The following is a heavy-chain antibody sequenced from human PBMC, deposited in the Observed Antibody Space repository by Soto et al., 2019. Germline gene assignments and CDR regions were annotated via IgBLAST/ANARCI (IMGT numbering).Heavy chain of an antibody. CDR3: ATAYVEDWDNSNFFSVAFDS. J-gene: IGHJ3*02. CDR1: GYRFSFYR. Sequence: GASLKISCKSPGYRFSFYRIGWVLQMPGKGLEWMAIMYPDDSDIRYSPSFEAHVTISADKSTSTAFLQWSSLKASDTAMYYCATAYVEDWDNSNFFSVAFDSWGDGRLFT. D-gene: IGHD2-21*01. V-gene: IGHV5-51*01. CDR2: MYPDDSDI.